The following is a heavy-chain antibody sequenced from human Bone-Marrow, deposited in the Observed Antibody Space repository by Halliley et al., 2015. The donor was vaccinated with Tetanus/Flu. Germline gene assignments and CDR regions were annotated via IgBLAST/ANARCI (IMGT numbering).Heavy chain of an antibody. V-gene: IGHV3-23*01. D-gene: IGHD3-22*01. CDR3: AKARGGYYYDD. J-gene: IGHJ4*02. Sequence: LGWVSTISGSAYSTYYADSVKGRFTISRDNSKNTLYLQMNSLRDDDTAVYYCAKARGGYYYDDWGQGTLVTVSS. CDR2: ISGSAYST.